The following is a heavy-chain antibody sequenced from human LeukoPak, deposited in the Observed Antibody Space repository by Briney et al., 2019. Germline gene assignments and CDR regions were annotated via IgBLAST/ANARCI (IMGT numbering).Heavy chain of an antibody. CDR3: ARDQDYGSFDY. CDR2: ISSSSTYI. J-gene: IGHJ4*02. CDR1: GFTFSSYS. V-gene: IGHV3-21*01. Sequence: GGSLRLSCAASGFTFSSYSINRVRQAPGKGLEWVSSISSSSTYIYYADSVKGRFTISRDNAKNSLYLQMNSLRAEDTAVYYCARDQDYGSFDYWGQGTLVTVSS. D-gene: IGHD4/OR15-4a*01.